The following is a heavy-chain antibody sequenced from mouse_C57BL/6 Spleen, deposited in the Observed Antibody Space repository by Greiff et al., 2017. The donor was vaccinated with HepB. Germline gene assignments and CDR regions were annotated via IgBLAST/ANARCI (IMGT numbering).Heavy chain of an antibody. CDR2: IYPGSGST. V-gene: IGHV1-55*01. Sequence: VQLQQSGAELVKPGASVKMSCKASGYTFTSYWITWVKQRPGQGLEWIGDIYPGSGSTNYNEKFKSKATLTVDTSSSTAYMQLSSLTSEDSAVYYCASHYYYGSSADPWFAYWGQGTLVTVSA. CDR1: GYTFTSYW. D-gene: IGHD1-1*01. CDR3: ASHYYYGSSADPWFAY. J-gene: IGHJ3*01.